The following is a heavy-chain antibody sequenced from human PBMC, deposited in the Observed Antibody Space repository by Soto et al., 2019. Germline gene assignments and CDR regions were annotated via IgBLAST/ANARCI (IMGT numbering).Heavy chain of an antibody. J-gene: IGHJ4*02. V-gene: IGHV4-31*03. CDR3: ARGLYNWNYFDY. Sequence: TLSLTCTVSGGSSSSGGYYWSWIRQHPGKGLEWIGYIYYSGSTHYNPSLKSRVTISVDTSKNQFSLKLSSVTAADTAVYYCARGLYNWNYFDYWGQGTLVTVSS. D-gene: IGHD1-20*01. CDR1: GGSSSSGGYY. CDR2: IYYSGST.